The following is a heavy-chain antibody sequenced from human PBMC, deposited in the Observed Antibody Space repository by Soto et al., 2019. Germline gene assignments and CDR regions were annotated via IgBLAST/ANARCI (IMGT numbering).Heavy chain of an antibody. Sequence: KVSCKAAGGTFSSYASSWVRKAPGQGLEWMGGIIPIFGTANYAQKFQGRVTITADESTSTAYMELSSLRSEDTAVYYCARDLASDYYYGMDVWGQGTTVTVSS. J-gene: IGHJ6*02. CDR2: IIPIFGTA. CDR1: GGTFSSYA. V-gene: IGHV1-69*01. CDR3: ARDLASDYYYGMDV.